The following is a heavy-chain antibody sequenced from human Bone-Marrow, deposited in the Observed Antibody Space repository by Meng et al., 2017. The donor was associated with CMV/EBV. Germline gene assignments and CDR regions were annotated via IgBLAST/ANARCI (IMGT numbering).Heavy chain of an antibody. CDR2: MNPNSGNT. CDR1: GYTFTGYY. J-gene: IGHJ6*02. V-gene: IGHV1-8*03. CDR3: ARALSKYYYYSMDV. D-gene: IGHD3-16*01. Sequence: ALVKVSCKASGYTFTGYYMHWVRQAPGQGLEWMGWMNPNSGNTGYAQKFQGRVTITRNTSISTAYMELSSLRSEDTAVYYCARALSKYYYYSMDVWGQGTTVTVSS.